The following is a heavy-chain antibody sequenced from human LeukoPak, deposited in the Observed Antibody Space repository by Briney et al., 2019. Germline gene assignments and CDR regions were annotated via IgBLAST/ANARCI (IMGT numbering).Heavy chain of an antibody. J-gene: IGHJ4*02. D-gene: IGHD1-26*01. CDR3: ARVFQVGTTTKFDS. CDR1: GGSISSRDYY. CDR2: IFYSGST. Sequence: SQTLSLTCTVSGGSISSRDYYWSWLRQPPGKGLEWIGYIFYSGSTYYTPSLKSRVTISVDTSKNQLYLKVISVTAADSAVYYCARVFQVGTTTKFDSWGQGTLVTVSS. V-gene: IGHV4-30-4*08.